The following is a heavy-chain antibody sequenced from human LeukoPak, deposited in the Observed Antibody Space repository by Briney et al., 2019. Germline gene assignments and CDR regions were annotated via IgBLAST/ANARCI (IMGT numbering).Heavy chain of an antibody. V-gene: IGHV1-18*04. CDR1: GYTFTGYY. Sequence: ASVKVSCKASGYTFTGYYMHWVRQAPGQGLEWMGWISAYNGNTNYAQKFQGRVTITADKSTSTAYMELSSLRSEDTAVYYCARGPSPREVDYWGQGTLVTVSS. J-gene: IGHJ4*02. D-gene: IGHD1-26*01. CDR2: ISAYNGNT. CDR3: ARGPSPREVDY.